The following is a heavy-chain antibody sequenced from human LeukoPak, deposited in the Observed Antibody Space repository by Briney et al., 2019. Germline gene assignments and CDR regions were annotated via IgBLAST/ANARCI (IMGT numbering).Heavy chain of an antibody. J-gene: IGHJ4*02. Sequence: SETLSLTCTVSGGSISSSSYYWGWIRQPPGKGLEWIGSIYYSGSTYYNPSLKSRVTISVDTSKNQFSLKLSSVTAADTAVYYCARDSLRRYSYGYSCFDYWGQGTLVTVSS. D-gene: IGHD5-18*01. CDR3: ARDSLRRYSYGYSCFDY. V-gene: IGHV4-39*07. CDR1: GGSISSSSYY. CDR2: IYYSGST.